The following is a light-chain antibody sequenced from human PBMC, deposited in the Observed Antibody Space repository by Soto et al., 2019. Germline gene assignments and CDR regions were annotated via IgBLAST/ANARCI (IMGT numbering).Light chain of an antibody. CDR3: QQYYSIPYT. CDR1: QSVLFSSNNKNS. CDR2: WAS. V-gene: IGKV4-1*01. Sequence: DIVMTQSPDSLAVSLGERATLNCKSSQSVLFSSNNKNSLLWYQQKPGQPPKLLIYWASTRESVVPNRSSGSGSGTDFTLTISSLQAEDVANYYCQQYYSIPYTFGQGTKLEIK. J-gene: IGKJ2*01.